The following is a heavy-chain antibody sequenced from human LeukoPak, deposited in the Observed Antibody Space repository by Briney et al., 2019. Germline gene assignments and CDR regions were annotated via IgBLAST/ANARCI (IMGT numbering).Heavy chain of an antibody. CDR3: ARGQVVPAALFDY. CDR2: IKQDGSEK. D-gene: IGHD2-2*01. J-gene: IGHJ4*02. CDR1: GFTFSIYW. V-gene: IGHV3-7*03. Sequence: GGSLRLSCAASGFTFSIYWMSWVRQAPGKGLEWVANIKQDGSEKYYVDSVKGRFTISRDNAKNSLYLQMNSLRAEDTAVYYCARGQVVPAALFDYWGQGTLVTVSS.